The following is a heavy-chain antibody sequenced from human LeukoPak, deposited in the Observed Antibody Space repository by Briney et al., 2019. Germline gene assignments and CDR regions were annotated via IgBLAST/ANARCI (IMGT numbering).Heavy chain of an antibody. J-gene: IGHJ4*02. D-gene: IGHD1-1*01. CDR3: ARDWGLGTTGIGDY. V-gene: IGHV3-33*01. CDR1: GFTFSSHG. CDR2: TWYDGREK. Sequence: GGSLRLSCAASGFTFSSHGMHWVRQAPGKGLEWVAVTWYDGREKYYADSVKGRFTISRDNSRNTLYLQMNSLRVEDTAIYYCARDWGLGTTGIGDYWGQGTLVTVSS.